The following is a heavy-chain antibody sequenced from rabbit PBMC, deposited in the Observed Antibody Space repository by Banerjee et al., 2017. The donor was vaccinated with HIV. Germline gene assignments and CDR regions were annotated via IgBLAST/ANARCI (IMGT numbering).Heavy chain of an antibody. D-gene: IGHD6-1*01. V-gene: IGHV1S40*01. CDR3: ARRGYGADGHINL. Sequence: QSLQESGGDLFQPGGSLTLTCTASGFSLSNGYMMCWVRQAPGKGLEWIACIHADSSGSTYYASWAKGRFTISKTSSTTVTLQMTSLTAADTATYFCARRGYGADGHINLWGPGTLVTVS. CDR1: GFSLSNGYM. CDR2: IHADSSGST. J-gene: IGHJ4*01.